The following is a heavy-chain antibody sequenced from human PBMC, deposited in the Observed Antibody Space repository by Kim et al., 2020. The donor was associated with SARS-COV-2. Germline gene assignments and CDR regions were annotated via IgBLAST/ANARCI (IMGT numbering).Heavy chain of an antibody. CDR3: ARDLGRDGPDAHPDY. V-gene: IGHV3-21*01. CDR2: ISSGSSYR. Sequence: GGSLRLSCAASGFTFSSYSMNWVRQAPGKGLEWVSSISSGSSYRFYADSVKGRFTISSDNANNSLYLEMNSLRAEDTAVYYCARDLGRDGPDAHPDYWGQGILVIGSS. CDR1: GFTFSSYS. D-gene: IGHD2-2*01. J-gene: IGHJ4*02.